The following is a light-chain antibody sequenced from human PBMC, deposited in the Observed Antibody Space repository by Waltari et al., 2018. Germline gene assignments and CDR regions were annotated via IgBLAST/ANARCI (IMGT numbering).Light chain of an antibody. CDR1: QTINKY. Sequence: DIQMTQSPSSLSAYVGDRVTITCRASQTINKYLNWYQKKPGRAPKVLMSVISYLHTGVPSRFSGSGSGTDFTLTISSLQHEDFATYYCQQSDSLPLTFGGGTKVEIK. V-gene: IGKV1-39*01. CDR3: QQSDSLPLT. CDR2: VIS. J-gene: IGKJ4*01.